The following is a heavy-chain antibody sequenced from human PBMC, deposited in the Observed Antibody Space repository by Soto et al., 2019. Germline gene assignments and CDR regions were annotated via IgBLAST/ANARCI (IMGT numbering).Heavy chain of an antibody. V-gene: IGHV4-34*01. CDR1: GGSFSGYY. J-gene: IGHJ3*02. Sequence: ETLSLTCAVYGGSFSGYYWSWIRQPPGKGLEWIGEINHSGSTNYNPSLKSRVTISIDTSKSQFSLKLSSVTAADTAVYYCARLSRNVGYSSGWYGPRAFDIWGQGTMVTVSS. CDR3: ARLSRNVGYSSGWYGPRAFDI. D-gene: IGHD6-19*01. CDR2: INHSGST.